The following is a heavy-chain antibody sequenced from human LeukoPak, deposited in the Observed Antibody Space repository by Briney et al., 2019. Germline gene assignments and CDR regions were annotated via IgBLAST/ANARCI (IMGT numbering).Heavy chain of an antibody. D-gene: IGHD3-22*01. CDR2: IYYSGST. J-gene: IGHJ1*01. V-gene: IGHV4-59*01. CDR1: GGSISSYD. CDR3: ARGVSYYDSSGYKH. Sequence: SETLSLTCTVSGGSISSYDWSWIRQPPGKGLEWIGYIYYSGSTNYNPSLKSRVTISVDTSKNQFSLKLSSVTAADTAVYYCARGVSYYDSSGYKHWGQGTLVTVSS.